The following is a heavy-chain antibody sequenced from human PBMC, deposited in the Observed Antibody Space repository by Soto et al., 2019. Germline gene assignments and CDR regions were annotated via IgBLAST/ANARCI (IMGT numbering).Heavy chain of an antibody. CDR1: GFSLNTNAVG. J-gene: IGHJ4*02. CDR3: AHRRVRDSSGENFDS. V-gene: IGHV2-5*02. CDR2: LYWDDDK. Sequence: QMTLQESGPTLVKPTQTLTLTCTFSGFSLNTNAVGVAWIRQPPGKALEWLALLYWDDDKRYSPSLKSRLTITTDTSKNQVVLTMTNMDPEDTATYYCAHRRVRDSSGENFDSWGQGTLVTVSS. D-gene: IGHD6-19*01.